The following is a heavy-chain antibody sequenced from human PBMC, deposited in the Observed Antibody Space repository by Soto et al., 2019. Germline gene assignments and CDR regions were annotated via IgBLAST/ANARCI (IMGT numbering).Heavy chain of an antibody. J-gene: IGHJ6*02. V-gene: IGHV5-10-1*01. CDR3: ASSPRGYCSSTSCRELGNYYGMDV. CDR1: GYSFTSYW. CDR2: IDPSDSYT. D-gene: IGHD2-2*01. Sequence: PGESLKIFCKGSGYSFTSYWISWVRQMPGKGLEWMGGIDPSDSYTNYSPSFQGHVTISADKSISTAYLQWSSLKASDTAMYYCASSPRGYCSSTSCRELGNYYGMDVWGQGTTVTVSS.